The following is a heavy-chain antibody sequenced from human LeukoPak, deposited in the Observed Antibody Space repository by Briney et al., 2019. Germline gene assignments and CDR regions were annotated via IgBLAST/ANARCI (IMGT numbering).Heavy chain of an antibody. CDR1: GGSISSGSYY. J-gene: IGHJ6*03. CDR3: ARDGALWNWNDAFGYYYYMDV. CDR2: IYTSGST. Sequence: SETLSLTCTVSGGSISSGSYYWSWIRPPAGKGLEWVGRIYTSGSTNYNPSLKSRVTISVDTSKNQFSLKLSSVTAADTAVYYCARDGALWNWNDAFGYYYYMDVWGKGTTVTISS. D-gene: IGHD1-1*01. V-gene: IGHV4-61*02.